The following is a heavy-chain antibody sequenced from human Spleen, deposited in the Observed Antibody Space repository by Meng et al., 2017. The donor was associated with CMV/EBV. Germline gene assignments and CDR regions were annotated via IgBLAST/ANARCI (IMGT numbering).Heavy chain of an antibody. Sequence: SETLSLTCTVSGGSISSYYWNWIRQPPGKGLEWIGYIYYSGSTNYNPSLKSRVTISVDTSKNQFSLKLSSVTAADTAVYYCARGLIAARFDYWGQGTLVTVSS. CDR2: IYYSGST. J-gene: IGHJ4*02. V-gene: IGHV4-59*01. CDR1: GGSISSYY. D-gene: IGHD6-6*01. CDR3: ARGLIAARFDY.